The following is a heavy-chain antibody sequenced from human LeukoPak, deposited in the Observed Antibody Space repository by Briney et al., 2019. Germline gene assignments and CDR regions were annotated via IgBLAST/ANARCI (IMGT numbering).Heavy chain of an antibody. Sequence: SETLSLTCTVSGGSISSSSYYWGWIRQPPGKGLAWIGSIYYSGSTYYNPSLKSRVTISVDTSKNQFSLKLSSVTAADTAVYYCARVLTYYDSSGYPFRAFDYWGQGTLVTVSS. CDR3: ARVLTYYDSSGYPFRAFDY. CDR2: IYYSGST. D-gene: IGHD3-22*01. CDR1: GGSISSSSYY. J-gene: IGHJ4*02. V-gene: IGHV4-39*07.